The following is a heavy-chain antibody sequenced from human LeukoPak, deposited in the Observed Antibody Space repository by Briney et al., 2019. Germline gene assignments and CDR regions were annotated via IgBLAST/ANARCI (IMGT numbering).Heavy chain of an antibody. J-gene: IGHJ4*02. D-gene: IGHD1-1*01. CDR1: GFTFSSYS. Sequence: GGSLRLSCAASGFTFSSYSMNWVRQAPGKGLEWVSSISSSSSYIYYADSVKGRFTISRDNAKNTVSMQMNSLRPDDTAVYYCAKGRLEPLYFDYYGQGTLVTVSS. CDR2: ISSSSSYI. CDR3: AKGRLEPLYFDY. V-gene: IGHV3-21*04.